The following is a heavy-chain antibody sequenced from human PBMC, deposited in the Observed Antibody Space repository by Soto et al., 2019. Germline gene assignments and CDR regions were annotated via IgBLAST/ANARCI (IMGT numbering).Heavy chain of an antibody. D-gene: IGHD1-26*01. CDR2: TIPIIGTA. Sequence: QVQLVQSGAEVKKPGSSVKVSCKASGGTFSSYAISWVRQAPGQGLEWMGGTIPIIGTANYAQKFRGRVTINAEETRSTAYMEVRRLGTEETAVQYCARGYCGRWYNGFEPWGQGTLVTAFS. V-gene: IGHV1-69*01. CDR1: GGTFSSYA. CDR3: ARGYCGRWYNGFEP. J-gene: IGHJ5*01.